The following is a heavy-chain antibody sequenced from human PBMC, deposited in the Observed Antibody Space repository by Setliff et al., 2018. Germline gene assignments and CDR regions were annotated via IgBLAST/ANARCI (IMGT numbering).Heavy chain of an antibody. CDR3: ARVYSGYDPNHCFDY. CDR1: GFTFSSYS. V-gene: IGHV3-48*01. Sequence: GGSLRLSCAASGFTFSSYSMNWVRQAPGKGLEWVSYISSSSSTIYYADSVKGRFTISRDNAKNSLYLQMNSLRAEDTAVYYCARVYSGYDPNHCFDYWGQGTLVTVSS. CDR2: ISSSSSTI. D-gene: IGHD5-12*01. J-gene: IGHJ4*02.